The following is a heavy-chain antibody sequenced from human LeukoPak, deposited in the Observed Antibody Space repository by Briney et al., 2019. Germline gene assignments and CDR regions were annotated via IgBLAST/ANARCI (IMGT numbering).Heavy chain of an antibody. CDR3: ARGPSPYYDSSGYYFY. D-gene: IGHD3-22*01. J-gene: IGHJ4*02. CDR1: GGTFTSYY. Sequence: ASVKVSCKASGGTFTSYYMHWVRQAPGQGLEWMGIINPSGGSTSYAQKFQGRVTMTRDTSTSTVYMELSSLRSEDTAVYYCARGPSPYYDSSGYYFYWGQGTLVTVSS. V-gene: IGHV1-46*01. CDR2: INPSGGST.